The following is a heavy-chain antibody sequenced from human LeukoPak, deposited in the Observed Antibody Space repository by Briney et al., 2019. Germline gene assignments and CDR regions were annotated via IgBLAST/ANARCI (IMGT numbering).Heavy chain of an antibody. J-gene: IGHJ2*01. D-gene: IGHD6-19*01. Sequence: ASVKVSCKASGYTFTSYDIHWVRQATGQGLEWMGWMSPNSGNTAYAQKFRGRVTMTRNTSISTAYMELSSLRSEDTAVYFCARPYYSSGVFEGDWYFDLWGRGTLLTVSS. V-gene: IGHV1-8*01. CDR1: GYTFTSYD. CDR3: ARPYYSSGVFEGDWYFDL. CDR2: MSPNSGNT.